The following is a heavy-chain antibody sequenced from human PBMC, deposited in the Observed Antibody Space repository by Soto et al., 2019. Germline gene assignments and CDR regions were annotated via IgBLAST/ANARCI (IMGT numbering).Heavy chain of an antibody. D-gene: IGHD6-13*01. Sequence: SETLSLTCTVSGASMNSYHWSWIRQPAGKGLEWIGHIHSSGSTNYNPSLKGRVTMSVDTSKNQFSLRLMSLTAADTAVYYCARDQGVAAAGITWFDPWGQGSLVTVSS. CDR3: ARDQGVAAAGITWFDP. CDR2: IHSSGST. CDR1: GASMNSYH. V-gene: IGHV4-4*07. J-gene: IGHJ5*02.